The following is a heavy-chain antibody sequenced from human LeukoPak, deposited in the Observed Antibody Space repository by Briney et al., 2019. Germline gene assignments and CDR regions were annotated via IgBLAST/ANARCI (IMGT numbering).Heavy chain of an antibody. CDR2: IYFIGSP. CDR1: GGSICSYY. V-gene: IGHV4-59*01. CDR3: ARERRINMVRGLMMGAFDI. D-gene: IGHD3-10*01. Sequence: TSETLSLTCTVSGGSICSYYWSWIRQPPGKGLEWIGFIYFIGSPNYSPSLKSRVTISVDTSMNQFSLKLTSVSAADTAVYYCARERRINMVRGLMMGAFDIWGQGTTVTVSS. J-gene: IGHJ3*02.